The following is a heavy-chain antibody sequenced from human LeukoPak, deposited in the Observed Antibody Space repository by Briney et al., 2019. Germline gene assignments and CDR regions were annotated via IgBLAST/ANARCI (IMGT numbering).Heavy chain of an antibody. Sequence: GGSLRLSCAASGFTFSSYWMHWVRQAPGKGLVWVSRINSDGNSTNYADSVKGRFTISRDNAKNTLYLQMKSLRAEDTAVYFCARVLDGSGSRSFDYWGQGTLVTVSS. CDR3: ARVLDGSGSRSFDY. V-gene: IGHV3-74*01. CDR1: GFTFSSYW. D-gene: IGHD3-10*01. J-gene: IGHJ4*02. CDR2: INSDGNST.